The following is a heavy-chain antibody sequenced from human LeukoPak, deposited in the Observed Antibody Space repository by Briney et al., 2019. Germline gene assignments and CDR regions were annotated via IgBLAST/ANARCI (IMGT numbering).Heavy chain of an antibody. V-gene: IGHV3-11*06. Sequence: GGSLRLSCAASGFTLSDYYMSWIRPAPGKGGEWVSYISSSSSYTNYADSVKGRFTISRDNAKNSLYLQMNSLRAEDTAVYYCARETGGSIASSLSSYFDLWGRGTLVTVSS. D-gene: IGHD6-6*01. CDR1: GFTLSDYY. CDR3: ARETGGSIASSLSSYFDL. CDR2: ISSSSSYT. J-gene: IGHJ2*01.